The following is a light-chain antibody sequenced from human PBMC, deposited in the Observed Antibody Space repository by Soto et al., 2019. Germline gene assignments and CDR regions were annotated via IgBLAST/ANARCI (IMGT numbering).Light chain of an antibody. CDR3: LQYGSSPRYT. CDR1: QSVSSSF. Sequence: EVVLTQSPGTLSLSPGERATLSCRASQSVSSSFLAWYQHKPGQAPRLLIYAASSRATGIPDRFSGSGSGTDFTLTISRLEPEDFAVYYCLQYGSSPRYTFGQGTKLEIK. V-gene: IGKV3-20*01. J-gene: IGKJ2*01. CDR2: AAS.